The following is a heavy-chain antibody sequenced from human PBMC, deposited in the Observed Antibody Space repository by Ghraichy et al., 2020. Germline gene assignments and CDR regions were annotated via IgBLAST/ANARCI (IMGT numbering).Heavy chain of an antibody. Sequence: GGSLRLSCAASEFTFSSYAMSWVRQAPGKGLEWVSAISGSGGSTYYADSVKGRFTISRDNSKNTLYLQMNSLRAEDTAVYYCAKDIELGYVMGMDVWGKGTTVTVSS. CDR3: AKDIELGYVMGMDV. V-gene: IGHV3-23*01. CDR2: ISGSGGST. CDR1: EFTFSSYA. D-gene: IGHD6-13*01. J-gene: IGHJ6*04.